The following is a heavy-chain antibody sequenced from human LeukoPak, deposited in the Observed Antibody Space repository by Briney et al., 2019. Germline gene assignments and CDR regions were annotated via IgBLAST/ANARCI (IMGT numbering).Heavy chain of an antibody. CDR1: GGSISSNNW. J-gene: IGHJ4*02. Sequence: PSGTLSLTCAVSGGSISSNNWWNWVRQSPGKGLEWIGDIYHSGNTNYNPSLKSRVTISVDKSKNHFSLRLNSVTAADTAVYYCATDLGGGGKWGQGTLVTVSS. CDR2: IYHSGNT. CDR3: ATDLGGGGK. D-gene: IGHD3-16*01. V-gene: IGHV4-4*02.